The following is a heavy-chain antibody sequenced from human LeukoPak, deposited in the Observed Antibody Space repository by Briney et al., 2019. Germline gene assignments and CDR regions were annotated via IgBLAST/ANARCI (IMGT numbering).Heavy chain of an antibody. CDR3: XXXXXXXXXXXXDY. J-gene: IGHJ4*02. CDR1: SSXXY. Sequence: SSXXYXGWIRQXPGXXXEWIGYIYYSGTTNYNPSLKSRVTISXXTSKNEFSLKLSSVTAAEAAVYXXXXXXXXXXXXXXDYWGXXXXVTVSS. V-gene: IGHV4-61*01. CDR2: IYYSGTT.